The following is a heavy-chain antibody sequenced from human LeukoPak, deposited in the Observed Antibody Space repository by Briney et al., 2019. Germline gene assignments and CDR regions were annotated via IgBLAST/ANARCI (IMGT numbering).Heavy chain of an antibody. Sequence: PGGALRLSCAASGFTFSSYSMNWVRQAPGKGLEWISYISSSSSTIYYTDSVKGPFTISRDNAKNSLYLQMNSLRDEDTALYYCARVPYSTGAFDYWGEGTLVTVS. CDR2: ISSSSSTI. V-gene: IGHV3-48*02. CDR1: GFTFSSYS. J-gene: IGHJ4*02. D-gene: IGHD6-19*01. CDR3: ARVPYSTGAFDY.